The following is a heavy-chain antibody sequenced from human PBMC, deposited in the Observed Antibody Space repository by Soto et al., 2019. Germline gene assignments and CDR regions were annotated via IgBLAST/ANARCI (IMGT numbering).Heavy chain of an antibody. V-gene: IGHV4-39*01. CDR2: VYYSGTT. CDR3: ARHSGHSAIAGAGVDS. D-gene: IGHD6-19*01. Sequence: PSETLSLTCTVSGGSITDSNYYWGWIRQSPGKGLEWIGTVYYSGTTYYNPSLQSQVTISVDTSKNQFSLNLRSVTATDTAVYNCARHSGHSAIAGAGVDSWGQGTRVTVSS. CDR1: GGSITDSNYY. J-gene: IGHJ5*01.